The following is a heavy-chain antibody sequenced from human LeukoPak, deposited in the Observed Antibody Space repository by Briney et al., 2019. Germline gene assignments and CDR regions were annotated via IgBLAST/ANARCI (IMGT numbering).Heavy chain of an antibody. V-gene: IGHV1-2*02. CDR2: IYPNAGDT. CDR1: GYTFTAYY. D-gene: IGHD2-8*02. CDR3: ARVTGQNNDAFDI. Sequence: ASVKVSCKASGYTFTAYYIHWVRQVPGQGPEWLGWIYPNAGDTRFPQKFQGRVTMTRDTSISTAYMELTRLRSDDTAVYYCARVTGQNNDAFDIWGQGTMVTVSS. J-gene: IGHJ3*02.